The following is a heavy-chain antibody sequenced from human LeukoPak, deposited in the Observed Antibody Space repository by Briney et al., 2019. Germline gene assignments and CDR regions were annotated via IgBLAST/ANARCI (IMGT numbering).Heavy chain of an antibody. CDR1: GGSVSSYY. Sequence: SQTLSLTCTVSGGSVSSYYWSWIRQPPGKGLEWIGYIYYSGSTNYNPSLKSRVTISVDTSKNQFSLKLSSVTAADTAVYYCARDRGDGGKFDYWGQGTLVTVSS. CDR2: IYYSGST. CDR3: ARDRGDGGKFDY. J-gene: IGHJ4*02. V-gene: IGHV4-59*02. D-gene: IGHD4-23*01.